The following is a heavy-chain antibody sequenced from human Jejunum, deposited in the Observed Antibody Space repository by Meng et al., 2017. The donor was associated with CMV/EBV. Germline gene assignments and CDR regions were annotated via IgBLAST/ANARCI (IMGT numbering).Heavy chain of an antibody. CDR3: ATVWVQSSESSYFEH. J-gene: IGHJ4*02. V-gene: IGHV1-24*01. Sequence: SLSELSMHWVRQAPGKGLEWMGGSDDEDGETFYAQKFQARVTMTLDTSSDTAFMEVRSLRSEDTAVYYCATVWVQSSESSYFEHWGQGTLVTVSS. CDR2: SDDEDGET. D-gene: IGHD6-19*01. CDR1: SLSELS.